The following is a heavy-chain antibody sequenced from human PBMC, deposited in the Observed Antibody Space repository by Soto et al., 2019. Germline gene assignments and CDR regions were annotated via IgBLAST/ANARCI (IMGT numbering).Heavy chain of an antibody. V-gene: IGHV4-59*01. Sequence: SETLSLTCTVSGDSISTYYWSWIRQPPGKGLEWIGYVYYSGSTNYNPSLTSRVTISVDTSKNHVSLKLTSLTTADSAVYYCARGKRQQLARVPFXIWGQGTMVTVSS. J-gene: IGHJ3*02. CDR3: ARGKRQQLARVPFXI. CDR2: VYYSGST. CDR1: GDSISTYY. D-gene: IGHD6-13*01.